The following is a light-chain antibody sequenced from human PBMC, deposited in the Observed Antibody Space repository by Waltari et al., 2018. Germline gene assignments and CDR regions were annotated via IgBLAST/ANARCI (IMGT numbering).Light chain of an antibody. CDR1: QSVSSN. J-gene: IGKJ1*01. Sequence: EIVMTQSPATLSVSPGERATLSCRASQSVSSNLAWYQQKPGQAPRLLIYGASTRATGMPARCSGSGSGTEFTLTISSLQSEEFAVYYCQQYNNRPPWTFGQGTKVEIK. V-gene: IGKV3-15*01. CDR2: GAS. CDR3: QQYNNRPPWT.